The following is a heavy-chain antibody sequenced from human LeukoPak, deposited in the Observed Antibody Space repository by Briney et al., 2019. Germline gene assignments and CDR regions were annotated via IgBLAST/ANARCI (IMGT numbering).Heavy chain of an antibody. D-gene: IGHD3-9*01. Sequence: PSETLSLTCAVSGGSISSSNWWSWVRQPPGKGLEWIGEIYHSGSTNYNPSLKSRVTISVDKSKNQFSLKLSSVTAADTAVYYCARDRYYDILTGYSTNWFDPWGQGTLVTVSS. CDR2: IYHSGST. V-gene: IGHV4-4*02. CDR3: ARDRYYDILTGYSTNWFDP. CDR1: GGSISSSNW. J-gene: IGHJ5*02.